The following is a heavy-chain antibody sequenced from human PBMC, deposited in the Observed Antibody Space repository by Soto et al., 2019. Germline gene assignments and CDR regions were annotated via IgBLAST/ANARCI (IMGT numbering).Heavy chain of an antibody. CDR3: AKENRRGYCSGGICYGYFDY. Sequence: EVQLLESGGGLVQPGGSLRLSCTASGFTFSNYAMSWVRQAPGKGLEWVSTISGSGDSTNYADSVKGQFAISRDNSNNMLYVQMDSLRVEDTFVYYCAKENRRGYCSGGICYGYFDYWGQGTLVTVSS. J-gene: IGHJ4*02. V-gene: IGHV3-23*01. CDR1: GFTFSNYA. CDR2: ISGSGDST. D-gene: IGHD2-15*01.